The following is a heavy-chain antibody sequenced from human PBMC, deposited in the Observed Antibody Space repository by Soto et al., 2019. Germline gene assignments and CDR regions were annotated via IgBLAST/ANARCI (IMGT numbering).Heavy chain of an antibody. J-gene: IGHJ6*02. CDR2: ISGSGGST. Sequence: SLRLSCAASGFTFSSYAMSWVRQAPGKGLEWVSAISGSGGSTYYADSVKGRFTISRDNSKNTLYLQMNSLRAEDTAVYYCAKDFEPAYYYGMDVWGQGTTVTVSS. V-gene: IGHV3-23*01. CDR1: GFTFSSYA. CDR3: AKDFEPAYYYGMDV.